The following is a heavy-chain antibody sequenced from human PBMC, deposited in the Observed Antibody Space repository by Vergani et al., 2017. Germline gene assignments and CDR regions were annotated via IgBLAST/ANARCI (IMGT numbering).Heavy chain of an antibody. V-gene: IGHV1-18*01. CDR3: ASISGIVRGVWDSEDY. CDR2: SSAYNGNT. CDR1: GYTFTSYG. D-gene: IGHD3-10*01. J-gene: IGHJ4*02. Sequence: QVQLVQSGAEVKKPGASVKVSCKASGYTFTSYGISWVRQAPGQGLEWMGWSSAYNGNTNYAQKLQGRVTMTTDTSTSTAYMGLRSLRSDDTAVSYCASISGIVRGVWDSEDYWGQGTLVTVSS.